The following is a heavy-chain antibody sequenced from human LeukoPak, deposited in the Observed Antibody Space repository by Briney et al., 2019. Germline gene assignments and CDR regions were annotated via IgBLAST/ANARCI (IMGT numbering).Heavy chain of an antibody. CDR1: GFTFSSYG. CDR3: ARGGRGSSWYEK. CDR2: IRYDGSNK. V-gene: IGHV3-30*02. D-gene: IGHD6-13*01. Sequence: PGGSLRLSCAASGFTFSSYGMHWVRQAPGKGLEWVAFIRYDGSNKYYADSVKGRFTISRDNSKNTLYLQMNSLRAEDTAVYYCARGGRGSSWYEKWGQGTLVAVSS. J-gene: IGHJ4*02.